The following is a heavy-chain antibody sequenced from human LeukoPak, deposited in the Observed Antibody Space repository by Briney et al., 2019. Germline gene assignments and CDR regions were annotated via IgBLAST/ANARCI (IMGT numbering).Heavy chain of an antibody. CDR1: GYTFTDYY. CDR2: VDPEDGET. CDR3: ATGPLAGAFDI. J-gene: IGHJ3*02. V-gene: IGHV1-69-2*01. Sequence: GASVKISCKVSGYTFTDYYMHWVQQAPRKGLEWMGLVDPEDGETIYAEKFQGRVTITADTSTDTAYMELSSLRSEDTAVYYCATGPLAGAFDIWGQGTMVTVSS.